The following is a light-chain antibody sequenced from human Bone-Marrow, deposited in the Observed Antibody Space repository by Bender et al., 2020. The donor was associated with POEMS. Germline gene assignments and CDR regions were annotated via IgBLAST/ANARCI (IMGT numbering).Light chain of an antibody. CDR3: QSYDRSLSGSV. CDR2: GYN. CDR1: SSNTGSGYD. Sequence: QSVLTQPPSVSGAPGQRVTISCTGSSSNTGSGYDINWYQHLPGTAPKLLIYGYNNRPSGVPDRFSGSKSGTSASLAITGLQAEDEGDYYCQSYDRSLSGSVFGGGTQLTVL. J-gene: IGLJ7*01. V-gene: IGLV1-40*01.